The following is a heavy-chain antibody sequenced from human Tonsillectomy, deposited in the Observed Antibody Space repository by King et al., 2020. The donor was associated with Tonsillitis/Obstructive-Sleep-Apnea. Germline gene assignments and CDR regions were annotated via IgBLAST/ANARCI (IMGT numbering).Heavy chain of an antibody. CDR2: IIPILGIA. D-gene: IGHD3-22*01. CDR1: VGTFSSYA. V-gene: IGHV1-69*10. J-gene: IGHJ3*02. Sequence: QLVQSGAEVKKPGSSVKVSCKASVGTFSSYAISWVRQAPGQGLEWMGGIIPILGIANYAQKFQGRVTITADKSTSTAYMELSSLRSEDTAVYYCARGITMIVVLDAFDIWGQGTMVTVSS. CDR3: ARGITMIVVLDAFDI.